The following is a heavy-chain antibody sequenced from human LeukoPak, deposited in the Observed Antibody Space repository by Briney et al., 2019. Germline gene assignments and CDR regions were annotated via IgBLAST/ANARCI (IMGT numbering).Heavy chain of an antibody. D-gene: IGHD3-22*01. J-gene: IGHJ5*02. Sequence: PSETLSLTCTVSGGSISSYYWSWIRQPPGKGLEWIGYIYYSGSTNYNPSLKSRVTISVDTSKNQFSLKLSSVTAADTAVYYCARPRYDSSGYYPGWFDPWGQGTLVTASS. CDR3: ARPRYDSSGYYPGWFDP. V-gene: IGHV4-59*08. CDR2: IYYSGST. CDR1: GGSISSYY.